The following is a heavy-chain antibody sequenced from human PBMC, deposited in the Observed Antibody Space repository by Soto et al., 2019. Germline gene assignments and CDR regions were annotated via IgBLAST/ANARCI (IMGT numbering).Heavy chain of an antibody. Sequence: SETLSLTCTVSGGSIIDSNDHWGWIRQSPGQGLEWIGSFHNSGSLHYNPPFKSRATISVDTPKNQFSLKLSSVTAADTAVYYCARAYYDILTGHPYYYYYGMDVWGQGTTVTVSS. CDR1: GGSIIDSNDH. CDR3: ARAYYDILTGHPYYYYYGMDV. D-gene: IGHD3-9*01. CDR2: FHNSGSL. J-gene: IGHJ6*02. V-gene: IGHV4-39*01.